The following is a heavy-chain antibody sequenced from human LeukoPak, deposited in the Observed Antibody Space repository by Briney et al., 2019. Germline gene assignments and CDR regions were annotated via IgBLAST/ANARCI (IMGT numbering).Heavy chain of an antibody. CDR2: FYYSGST. CDR3: AKGGIRSGAFDI. V-gene: IGHV4-59*01. Sequence: SETLSLTCTVSGGSISSYYWNWIRQPPGKGLEWIGYFYYSGSTSYNPSLKSRVTISVATSRNQFSLKLSSVTAADTAVYYCAKGGIRSGAFDIWGQGTRVTVSS. J-gene: IGHJ3*02. D-gene: IGHD6-13*01. CDR1: GGSISSYY.